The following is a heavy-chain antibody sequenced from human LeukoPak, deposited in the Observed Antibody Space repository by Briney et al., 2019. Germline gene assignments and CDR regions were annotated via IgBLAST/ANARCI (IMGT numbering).Heavy chain of an antibody. Sequence: PGRSLRLSCAASGFSFSTYGMLWVRQAPAKELEWVAVIWYDGSNKYYADSVKGRFTISRDSSKNTLYLQMNSLRVEDTAVYYCARGGPEWPLDYWGQGTLVTVST. V-gene: IGHV3-33*01. CDR3: ARGGPEWPLDY. D-gene: IGHD3-3*01. J-gene: IGHJ4*02. CDR1: GFSFSTYG. CDR2: IWYDGSNK.